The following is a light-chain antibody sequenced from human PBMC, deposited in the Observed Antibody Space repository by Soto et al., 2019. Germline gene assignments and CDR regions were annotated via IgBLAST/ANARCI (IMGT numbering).Light chain of an antibody. Sequence: EILMTQSPATPSVSPGERATLSCRTSQSVSTNLAWYQQKPGQAPTLLIYDASTRATGIPARFSGSGSGTDFTLTITSLQSEDFALYYCQRYDDWPLTFGGGTKVEIK. CDR2: DAS. CDR3: QRYDDWPLT. CDR1: QSVSTN. V-gene: IGKV3D-15*01. J-gene: IGKJ4*01.